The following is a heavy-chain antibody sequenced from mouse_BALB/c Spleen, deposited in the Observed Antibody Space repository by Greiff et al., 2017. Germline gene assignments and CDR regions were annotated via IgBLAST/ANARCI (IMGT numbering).Heavy chain of an antibody. Sequence: QVQLKESGAELAKPGASVKMSCKASGYTFTSYWMHWVKQRPGQGLEWIGYINPSTGYTEYNQKFKDKATLTADKSSSTAYMQLSSLTSEDSAVYYCARHYGYDYAMDYWGQGTSVTVSS. J-gene: IGHJ4*01. CDR2: INPSTGYT. D-gene: IGHD2-2*01. CDR3: ARHYGYDYAMDY. CDR1: GYTFTSYW. V-gene: IGHV1-7*01.